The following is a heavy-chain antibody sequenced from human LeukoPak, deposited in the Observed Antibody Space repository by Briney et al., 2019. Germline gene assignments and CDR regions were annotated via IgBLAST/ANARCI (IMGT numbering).Heavy chain of an antibody. CDR1: GFTFGDYA. Sequence: GGSLRLSCTASGFTFGDYAMSWFRQAPGKGLEWVAVISYDGSNKYYADSVKGRFTISRDNSKNTLYLQMNSLRAEDTAVYYCAKGTAMVAYYYYGMDVWGQGTTVTVSS. CDR3: AKGTAMVAYYYYGMDV. V-gene: IGHV3-30*04. J-gene: IGHJ6*02. CDR2: ISYDGSNK. D-gene: IGHD5-18*01.